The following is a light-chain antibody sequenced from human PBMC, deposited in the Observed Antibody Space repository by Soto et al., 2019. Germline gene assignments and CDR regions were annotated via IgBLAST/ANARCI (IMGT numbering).Light chain of an antibody. J-gene: IGKJ1*01. CDR2: GAS. Sequence: EIVMTQSPATLSVSPGESATLSCRASQSVSSNLAWYQQKPGQSPRILIYGASRRATGFPDRFSGSGSGTDFNLTISSLQSEDFAVYYCQQYDNWPWTCGQGTKVDIK. CDR1: QSVSSN. V-gene: IGKV3-15*01. CDR3: QQYDNWPWT.